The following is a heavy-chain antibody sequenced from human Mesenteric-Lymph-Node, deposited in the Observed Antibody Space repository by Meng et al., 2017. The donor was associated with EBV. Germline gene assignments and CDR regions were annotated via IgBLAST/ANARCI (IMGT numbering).Heavy chain of an antibody. CDR3: ARDLAGYGDYFLY. CDR1: GGAISSSSYC. J-gene: IGHJ4*02. Sequence: LHTEERGQVLVKPSEPLSLTFTAAGGAISSSSYCWGWSRHPPGKGLECIDIIYYSGSTYYNPSLKSRVTISVDTSKNQFSLKLSFVTAADTAVYYCARDLAGYGDYFLYWGQGTLVTVSS. D-gene: IGHD4-17*01. CDR2: IYYSGST. V-gene: IGHV4-39*07.